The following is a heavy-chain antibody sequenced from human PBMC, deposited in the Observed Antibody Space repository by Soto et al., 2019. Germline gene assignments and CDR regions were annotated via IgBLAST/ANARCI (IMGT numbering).Heavy chain of an antibody. CDR1: GYSFTNKD. J-gene: IGHJ5*02. D-gene: IGHD3-16*01. CDR3: ARMATFGSLNWFDP. V-gene: IGHV1-8*01. Sequence: ASVKVSSKASGYSFTNKDVSWVRQATGQGLEWMGWMNPGSGDTGYAQKFQGRVTMTRDISIATAYMELSSLRSDDTAIYYCARMATFGSLNWFDPWGQGTLVTVSS. CDR2: MNPGSGDT.